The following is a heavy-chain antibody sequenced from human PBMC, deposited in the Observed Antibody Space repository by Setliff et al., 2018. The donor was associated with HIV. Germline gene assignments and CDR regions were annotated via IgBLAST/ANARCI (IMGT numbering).Heavy chain of an antibody. Sequence: GSLRLSCAASGFIFSDHYMDWVRQAPGKGLEWVGRIRNKAKSYTTKYAASVKDRFTISRDDSKNSLYLQMKSLKTADTAMYFCVRASPPFHIWGQGTMVTVSS. J-gene: IGHJ3*02. V-gene: IGHV3-72*01. CDR3: VRASPPFHI. CDR2: IRNKAKSYTT. CDR1: GFIFSDHY.